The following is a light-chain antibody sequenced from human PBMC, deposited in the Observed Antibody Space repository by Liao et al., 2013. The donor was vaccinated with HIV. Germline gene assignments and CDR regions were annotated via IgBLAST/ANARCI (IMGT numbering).Light chain of an antibody. CDR2: YDS. V-gene: IGLV3-21*04. Sequence: SYELAQPPSVSVAPGKTARITCVGDDLGSKTVHWYRQKPGQAPVLLIQYDSVRPSGIPDRFSASDSGATATLTIRRVEAGDEADYYCQVWDSSSDHRVFGGGTKLTVL. CDR1: DLGSKT. CDR3: QVWDSSSDHRV. J-gene: IGLJ3*02.